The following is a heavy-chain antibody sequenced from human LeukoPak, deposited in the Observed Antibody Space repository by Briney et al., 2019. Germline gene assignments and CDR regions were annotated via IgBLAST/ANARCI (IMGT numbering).Heavy chain of an antibody. Sequence: GRSLRLSCAASGFTFSSYAMHWVRQAPGKGLEWVAVISYDGSNKYYADSVKGRFTISRDNSKNTLYLQMNSLRAEDTAVYYGVVPAAPLFDYWGQGTLVTVSS. V-gene: IGHV3-30-3*01. CDR3: VVPAAPLFDY. CDR2: ISYDGSNK. J-gene: IGHJ4*02. CDR1: GFTFSSYA. D-gene: IGHD2-2*01.